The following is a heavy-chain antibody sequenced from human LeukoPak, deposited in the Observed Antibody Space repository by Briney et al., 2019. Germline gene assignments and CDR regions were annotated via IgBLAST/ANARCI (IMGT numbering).Heavy chain of an antibody. Sequence: GGSLRLSCAASGFTFSSYSMNWVRQAPGKGLEWVSIIYRDDSTYYADSVKGRFTISRDNSKNTLYLQMNSLRAEDTAVYYCAKDPYGVVQAAQGDYWGQGTLVTVSS. CDR1: GFTFSSYS. CDR2: IYRDDST. J-gene: IGHJ4*02. V-gene: IGHV3-53*01. D-gene: IGHD6-13*01. CDR3: AKDPYGVVQAAQGDY.